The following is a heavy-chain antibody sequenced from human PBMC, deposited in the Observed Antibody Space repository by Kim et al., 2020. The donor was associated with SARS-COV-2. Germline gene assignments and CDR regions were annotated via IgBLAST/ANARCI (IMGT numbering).Heavy chain of an antibody. D-gene: IGHD6-6*01. CDR3: ARGMDTSSSLDY. J-gene: IGHJ4*02. Sequence: GGSLRLSCAASGFTFSSYDMHWVRQATGKGLEWVSAIGTAGDTYYPGSVKGRFTISRENAKNSLYLQMNSLRAGDTAVYYCARGMDTSSSLDYWGQGTLVTVSS. CDR1: GFTFSSYD. CDR2: IGTAGDT. V-gene: IGHV3-13*01.